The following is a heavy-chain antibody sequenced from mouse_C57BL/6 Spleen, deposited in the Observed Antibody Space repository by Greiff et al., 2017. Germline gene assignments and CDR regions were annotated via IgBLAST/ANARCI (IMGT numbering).Heavy chain of an antibody. J-gene: IGHJ3*01. V-gene: IGHV3-6*01. D-gene: IGHD1-1*01. CDR2: ISYDGSN. Sequence: EVKLLESGPGLVKPSQSLSLTCSVTGYSITSGYYWNWIRQFPGNKLEWMGYISYDGSNNYNPSLKNRISLTRDTSKNQFFLQLNSVTTEDTATYYCASYGSSYGWFAYWGQGTLVTVSA. CDR1: GYSITSGYY. CDR3: ASYGSSYGWFAY.